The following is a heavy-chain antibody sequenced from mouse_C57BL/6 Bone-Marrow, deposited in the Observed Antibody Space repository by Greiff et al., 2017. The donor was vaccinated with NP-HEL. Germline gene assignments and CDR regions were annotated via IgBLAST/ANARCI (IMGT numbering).Heavy chain of an antibody. Sequence: VKLQESGPGLVQPSQSLSITCTVSGFSLTSYGVHWVRQSPGKGLEWLGVIWSGGSTDYNAAFISRLSISKDNSKSQVFFKMSSLQADDTAIYYCARNHYYGSSYWYFDVWGTGTTVTVSS. CDR1: GFSLTSYG. V-gene: IGHV2-2*01. J-gene: IGHJ1*03. CDR2: IWSGGST. CDR3: ARNHYYGSSYWYFDV. D-gene: IGHD1-1*01.